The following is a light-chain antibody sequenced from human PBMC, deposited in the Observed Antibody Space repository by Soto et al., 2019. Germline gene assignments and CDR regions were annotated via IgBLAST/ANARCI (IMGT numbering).Light chain of an antibody. CDR3: SSYTNINTRACV. V-gene: IGLV1-44*01. CDR1: SSNIGSNV. J-gene: IGLJ1*01. Sequence: QSVLTQPPSASGTPGQRVIISCSGSSSNIGSNVVNWYQQLPGTAPRLLIYRDDQRPSGVTDRFSGSRSGTTASLAISGLQSEDEAEYYCSSYTNINTRACVFGTGTKVTVL. CDR2: RDD.